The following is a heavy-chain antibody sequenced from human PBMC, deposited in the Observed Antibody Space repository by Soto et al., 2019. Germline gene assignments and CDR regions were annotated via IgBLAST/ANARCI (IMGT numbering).Heavy chain of an antibody. CDR1: GYSFTGLD. CDR2: MQPSSGRT. V-gene: IGHV1-8*01. J-gene: IGHJ4*02. CDR3: ARGVTAGVDY. D-gene: IGHD1-26*01. Sequence: QVQLVQSGAEVREPGASVKVSCKASGYSFTGLDINWVRQTTRQGLEWMGWMQPSSGRTGYAQKFQGRVTMTRDTSINTAYMELSSLTSDDTAFYYCARGVTAGVDYWGQGTLVTVSS.